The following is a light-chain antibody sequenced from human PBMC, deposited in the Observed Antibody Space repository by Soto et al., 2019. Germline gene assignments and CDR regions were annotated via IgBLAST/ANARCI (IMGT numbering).Light chain of an antibody. CDR3: QHYNYWPPKT. Sequence: EIVLTQSPATLSLSPGERATLSCRAIQSVSSTSLAWYQQKPGQAPRLLIYGAYTRATGIPARFSGSGSGTDFTLTISSLQSEDFAVYYCQHYNYWPPKTFGQGTKVDIK. CDR1: QSVSST. CDR2: GAY. V-gene: IGKV3-15*01. J-gene: IGKJ1*01.